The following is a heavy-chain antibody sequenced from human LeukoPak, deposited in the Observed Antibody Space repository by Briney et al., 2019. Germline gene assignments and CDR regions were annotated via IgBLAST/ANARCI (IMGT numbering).Heavy chain of an antibody. Sequence: GGSLRLSCAASGFTFSNAWMSWVRQAPGKGLEWVGRIKSKTDGGTTDYAAPVKGRFTISRDDSKNTLYLQMNSLKTEDTAVYYCTTDSTYRWLRVVRNWGQGTLVTVSS. CDR3: TTDSTYRWLRVVRN. J-gene: IGHJ4*02. CDR2: IKSKTDGGTT. D-gene: IGHD2-8*02. V-gene: IGHV3-15*01. CDR1: GFTFSNAW.